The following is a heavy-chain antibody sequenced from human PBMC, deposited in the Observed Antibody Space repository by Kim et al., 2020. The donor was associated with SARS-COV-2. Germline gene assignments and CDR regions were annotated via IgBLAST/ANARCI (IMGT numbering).Heavy chain of an antibody. J-gene: IGHJ6*02. Sequence: SETLSLTCTVSGGSISSSSYYWGWIRQPPGKGLEWIGSIYYSGSTYYNPSLKSRVTISVDTSKNQFSLKLSSVTAADTAVYYCARHWDTAMVGGGMDVWGQGTTVTVSS. CDR3: ARHWDTAMVGGGMDV. CDR1: GGSISSSSYY. D-gene: IGHD5-18*01. V-gene: IGHV4-39*01. CDR2: IYYSGST.